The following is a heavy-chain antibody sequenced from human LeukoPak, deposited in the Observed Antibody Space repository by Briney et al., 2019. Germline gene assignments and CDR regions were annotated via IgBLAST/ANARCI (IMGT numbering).Heavy chain of an antibody. Sequence: ASVKVSCKAFGYGFTSYYIHWVRQAPGQGLEWMGIINPSVGGTTYARKFQGRVTMTRDTSASTVYMELSSLRSEDTAVYYCARHGSGRYYPAEGRVDYWGQGTLVTVSS. CDR1: GYGFTSYY. V-gene: IGHV1-46*03. CDR3: ARHGSGRYYPAEGRVDY. CDR2: INPSVGGT. J-gene: IGHJ4*02. D-gene: IGHD3-10*01.